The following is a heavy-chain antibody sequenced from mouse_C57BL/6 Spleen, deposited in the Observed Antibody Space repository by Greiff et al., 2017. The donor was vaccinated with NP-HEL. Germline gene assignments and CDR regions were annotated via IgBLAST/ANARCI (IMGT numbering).Heavy chain of an antibody. Sequence: EVKLMESGGGLVKPGGSLKLSCAASGFTFSDYGMHWVRQAPEKGLEWVAYISSGSSTIYYADTVKGRFTISRDNAKNTLFLQMTSLRSEDTAMYYCARYYEGVYYAMDYWGQGTSVTVSS. CDR1: GFTFSDYG. D-gene: IGHD2-4*01. CDR2: ISSGSSTI. J-gene: IGHJ4*01. V-gene: IGHV5-17*01. CDR3: ARYYEGVYYAMDY.